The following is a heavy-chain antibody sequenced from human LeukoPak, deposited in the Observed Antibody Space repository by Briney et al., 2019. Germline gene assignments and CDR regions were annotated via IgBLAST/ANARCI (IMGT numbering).Heavy chain of an antibody. J-gene: IGHJ4*02. Sequence: SETLSLTCTVSGGSISSSSYYWGWIRQPPGKGLEWIGSIYYSGSTYYNPSLKSRVTISVDTSKNQFSLKLRSVIAADTAVYYCARAVWESSGYYYDYWGQGTLVTVSS. CDR2: IYYSGST. CDR3: ARAVWESSGYYYDY. V-gene: IGHV4-39*07. CDR1: GGSISSSSYY. D-gene: IGHD3-22*01.